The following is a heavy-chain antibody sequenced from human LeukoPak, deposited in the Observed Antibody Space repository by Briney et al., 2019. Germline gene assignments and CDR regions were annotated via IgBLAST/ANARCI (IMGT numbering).Heavy chain of an antibody. CDR1: GGSISSSSYY. CDR3: ARDPHYYDSSGPGYFDL. V-gene: IGHV4-39*07. J-gene: IGHJ2*01. Sequence: SETLSLTCTVSGGSISSSSYYWGWIRQPPGKGLEWIGSIYYSGSTYYNPSLKSRVTISVDTSKNQFSLKLSSVTAADTAVYYCARDPHYYDSSGPGYFDLWGRGTLVTVSS. CDR2: IYYSGST. D-gene: IGHD3-22*01.